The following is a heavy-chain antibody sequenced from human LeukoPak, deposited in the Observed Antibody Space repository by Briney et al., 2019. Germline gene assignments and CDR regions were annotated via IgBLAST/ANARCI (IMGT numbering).Heavy chain of an antibody. V-gene: IGHV1-18*01. D-gene: IGHD3-22*01. Sequence: ASVKGSCKGSGLTFTSYGISWVRQAPGQGLGWMGWISAYNGNTNYAQKLQGRVTMTTDTSTSTAYMELRSLRSDDTAVYYCARGLPYYYDSSGYSDYFGYWGQGTLVTVSS. J-gene: IGHJ4*02. CDR3: ARGLPYYYDSSGYSDYFGY. CDR1: GLTFTSYG. CDR2: ISAYNGNT.